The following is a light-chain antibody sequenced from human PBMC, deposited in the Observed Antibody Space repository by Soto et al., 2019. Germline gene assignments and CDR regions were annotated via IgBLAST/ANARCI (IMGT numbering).Light chain of an antibody. CDR1: SSDVGGYNY. CDR2: DVS. CDR3: TSYSSSSTRV. J-gene: IGLJ1*01. Sequence: QSVLTQPASVSGSPGQSITISCTGTSSDVGGYNYVSWYQQHPGKAPKLMIYDVSNRPSGVSNRFSGSKSGNTASLTISGLQAEDEDDYYSTSYSSSSTRVFVTGTKVTDL. V-gene: IGLV2-14*01.